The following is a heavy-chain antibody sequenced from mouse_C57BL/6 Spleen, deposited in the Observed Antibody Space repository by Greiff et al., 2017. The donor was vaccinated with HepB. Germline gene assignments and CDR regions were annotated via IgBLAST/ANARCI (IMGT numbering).Heavy chain of an antibody. Sequence: VQLQQSGPELVKPGASVKISCKASGYAFSSSWMNWVKQRPGKGLEWIGRIDPGDGDTNYNGKFKGKATLTADKSSSTAYMQLSSLTSEDSAVYFCARELLFYAMDYWGQGTSVTVSS. CDR1: GYAFSSSW. V-gene: IGHV1-82*01. CDR2: IDPGDGDT. CDR3: ARELLFYAMDY. J-gene: IGHJ4*01. D-gene: IGHD4-1*01.